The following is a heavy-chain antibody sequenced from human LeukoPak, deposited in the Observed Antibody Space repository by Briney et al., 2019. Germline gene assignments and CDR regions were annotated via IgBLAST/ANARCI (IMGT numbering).Heavy chain of an antibody. V-gene: IGHV4-34*01. D-gene: IGHD3-16*02. J-gene: IGHJ4*02. CDR3: ARTWITGGYDYVWGSYRLVYFDY. CDR2: INHSGST. Sequence: SETLSLTCAVYGGSFSGYYWSWIRQPPGKGLEWIGEINHSGSTNYNPSLKSRVTISVDTSKNQFSLKLSSVTAADTAVYYCARTWITGGYDYVWGSYRLVYFDYWGQGTLVTVSS. CDR1: GGSFSGYY.